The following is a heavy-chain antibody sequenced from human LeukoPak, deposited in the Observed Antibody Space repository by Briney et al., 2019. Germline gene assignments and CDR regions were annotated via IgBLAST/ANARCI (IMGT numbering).Heavy chain of an antibody. CDR1: GFTFSSYA. D-gene: IGHD3-16*01. V-gene: IGHV3-23*01. J-gene: IGHJ4*02. CDR2: ISGSSDTT. CDR3: AKRIGGVNSFDH. Sequence: GGSMRLSCAGSGFTFSSYAMSWVRQAPGKGLEWVSVISGSSDTTYYADSVKGRFIISRDNSKNTLYLQMNSLRAEDTAVYYCAKRIGGVNSFDHWGQGTLVTVSS.